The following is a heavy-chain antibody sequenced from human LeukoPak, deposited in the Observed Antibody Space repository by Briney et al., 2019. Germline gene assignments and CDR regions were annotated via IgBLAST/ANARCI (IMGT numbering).Heavy chain of an antibody. CDR3: AELGITMIGGV. J-gene: IGHJ6*04. D-gene: IGHD3-10*02. CDR2: ITGSGGRT. Sequence: GGSLRLSCAASGFTFSSYAMNWVRQAPGKGLEWVSAITGSGGRTYYADSVKGRFTISRDNSKNTLYLQMNSLRAEDTAIYYCAELGITMIGGVWGKGTTVTISS. CDR1: GFTFSSYA. V-gene: IGHV3-23*01.